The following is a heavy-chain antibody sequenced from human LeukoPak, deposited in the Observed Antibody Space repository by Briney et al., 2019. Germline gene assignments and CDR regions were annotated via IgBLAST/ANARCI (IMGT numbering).Heavy chain of an antibody. CDR1: RFTFSSYW. D-gene: IGHD3-22*01. V-gene: IGHV3-30-3*01. CDR3: ARGQSITMIVVVPYFDY. Sequence: GGSLRLSCAASRFTFSSYWMNWVRQAPGKGLEWVAVISYDGSNKYYADSVKGRFTISRDNSKNTLYLQMNSLRAEDTAVYYCARGQSITMIVVVPYFDYWGQGTLVTVSS. CDR2: ISYDGSNK. J-gene: IGHJ4*02.